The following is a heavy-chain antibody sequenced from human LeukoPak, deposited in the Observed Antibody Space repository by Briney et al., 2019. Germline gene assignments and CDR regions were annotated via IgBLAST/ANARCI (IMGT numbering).Heavy chain of an antibody. CDR2: INPSGGST. CDR3: SEGRHSGDYVFVF. V-gene: IGHV1-46*01. J-gene: IGHJ1*01. CDR1: GYTFTNYY. Sequence: ASVKVSCKASGYTFTNYYMHWVRQAPGQGLEWMGIINPSGGSTSYAQKFQGRVTMTRDTSTSTVYMELSSLGAEDTAVYYCSEGRHSGDYVFVFWGQGTLVTVSS. D-gene: IGHD4-17*01.